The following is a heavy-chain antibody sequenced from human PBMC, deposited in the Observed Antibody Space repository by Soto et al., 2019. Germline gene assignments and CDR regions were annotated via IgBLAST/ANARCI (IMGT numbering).Heavy chain of an antibody. Sequence: QVQLQESGPGLVKPLQTLSLTCSVSGASISSGGYFCPWIRQRPGKALERYVYRHHSGTTYVNLSLCSRSAMPRYTSMNQCSQPLTSVTAKVTAVYYCARVGYCTSPTCAGGGLYDPWGQVTLITLSS. CDR3: ARVGYCTSPTCAGGGLYDP. CDR1: GASISSGGYF. D-gene: IGHD2-21*02. CDR2: RHHSGTT. J-gene: IGHJ5*02. V-gene: IGHV4-31*03.